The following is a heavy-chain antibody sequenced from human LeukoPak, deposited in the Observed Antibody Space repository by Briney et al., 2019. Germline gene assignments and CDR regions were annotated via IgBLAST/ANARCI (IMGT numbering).Heavy chain of an antibody. J-gene: IGHJ4*02. CDR3: ARDRRDGYNLVDY. Sequence: ASVKVSCKASGYTFTGYYMHWVRQAPGQGLEWMGWIDPNSGGTNYAQKFQGRVTMTRDTSISTAYMELSRLRSDDTAVYYCARDRRDGYNLVDYWGQGTLVTVSS. CDR2: IDPNSGGT. D-gene: IGHD5-24*01. V-gene: IGHV1-2*02. CDR1: GYTFTGYY.